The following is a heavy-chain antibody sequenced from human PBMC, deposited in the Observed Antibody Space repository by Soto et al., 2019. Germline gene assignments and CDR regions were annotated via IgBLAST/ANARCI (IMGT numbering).Heavy chain of an antibody. J-gene: IGHJ6*02. CDR1: GGSISSSSYY. CDR3: ARPAWFGELGLYDYYYYGMDV. V-gene: IGHV4-39*01. D-gene: IGHD3-10*01. Sequence: SETLSLTCTVSGGSISSSSYYWGWIRQPPGKGLEWIGSIYYSGSTYYNPSLKSRVTISVDTSKNQFSLKLSSVTAADTAVYYCARPAWFGELGLYDYYYYGMDVWGQGTTVTVSS. CDR2: IYYSGST.